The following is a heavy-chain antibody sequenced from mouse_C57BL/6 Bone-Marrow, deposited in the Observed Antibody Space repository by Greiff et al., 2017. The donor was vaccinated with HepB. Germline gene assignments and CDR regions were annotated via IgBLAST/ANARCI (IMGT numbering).Heavy chain of an antibody. D-gene: IGHD1-1*01. CDR2: INPYNGGT. J-gene: IGHJ4*01. Sequence: DVQLQESGPVLVKPGASVKMSCKASGYTFTDYYMNWVKQSHGKSLEWIGVINPYNGGTSYNQKFKGKATLTVDKSSSTAYMELNSLTSEDSAVYYCAPFITTVVAPMDYWGQGTSVTVSS. CDR3: APFITTVVAPMDY. V-gene: IGHV1-19*01. CDR1: GYTFTDYY.